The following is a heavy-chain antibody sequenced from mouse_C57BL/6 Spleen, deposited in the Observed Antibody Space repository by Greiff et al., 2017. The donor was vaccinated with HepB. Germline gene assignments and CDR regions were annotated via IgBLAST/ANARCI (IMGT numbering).Heavy chain of an antibody. CDR1: GYAFSSSW. D-gene: IGHD1-1*01. J-gene: IGHJ4*01. CDR3: ARAITTVVDGAMDY. CDR2: IYPGDGDT. Sequence: QVQLQQSGPELVKPGASVKISCKASGYAFSSSWMNWVKQRPGKGLEWIGRIYPGDGDTNYNGKFKGKATLTADKSSSTAYMQLSSLTSEDSAVYCCARAITTVVDGAMDYWGQGTSVTVSS. V-gene: IGHV1-82*01.